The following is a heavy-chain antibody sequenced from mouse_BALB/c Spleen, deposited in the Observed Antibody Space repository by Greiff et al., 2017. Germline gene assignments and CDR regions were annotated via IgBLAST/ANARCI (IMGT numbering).Heavy chain of an antibody. CDR2: IDPYYGGT. CDR1: GYSFTGYN. D-gene: IGHD2-1*01. J-gene: IGHJ3*01. CDR3: ATTYGNYGCAY. Sequence: EVQLQQSGAELVRPGASVKISCTASGYSFTGYNMNWVKQSNGTSLEWIGNIDPYYGGTSYNLKFKGKATLTVDKSSSTAYMQLKSLTSEDSAVYYCATTYGNYGCAYWGQGTLVTGSA. V-gene: IGHV1-39*01.